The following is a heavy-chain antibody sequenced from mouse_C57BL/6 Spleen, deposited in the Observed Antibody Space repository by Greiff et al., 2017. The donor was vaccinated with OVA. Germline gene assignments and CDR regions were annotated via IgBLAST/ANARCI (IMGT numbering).Heavy chain of an antibody. CDR2: ISSGGRYT. Sequence: EVQLVESGGDLVKPGGSLKLSCAASGFTFSSYGMSWVRQTPDKRLEWVATISSGGRYTYYPDSVKGRFTISRDNAKNPLYLQMSSLKSEDTAMYYCARHDGNFAWFAYWGQGTLVTVSA. CDR1: GFTFSSYG. J-gene: IGHJ3*01. D-gene: IGHD2-1*01. V-gene: IGHV5-6*01. CDR3: ARHDGNFAWFAY.